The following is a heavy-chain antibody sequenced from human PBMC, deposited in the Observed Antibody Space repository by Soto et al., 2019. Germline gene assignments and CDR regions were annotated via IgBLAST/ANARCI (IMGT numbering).Heavy chain of an antibody. V-gene: IGHV5-51*01. CDR1: GYSFKNYW. CDR3: ARTAAAGKYYYGVDV. Sequence: PVESLKISCKGSGYSFKNYWIGWVRQMTGKGLEWMGIIYPGDSDTRYSPSFQGQVTISADKSISTAYLQWSSLKASDTAMYYCARTAAAGKYYYGVDVWGQGTTVTVSS. J-gene: IGHJ6*02. CDR2: IYPGDSDT. D-gene: IGHD6-13*01.